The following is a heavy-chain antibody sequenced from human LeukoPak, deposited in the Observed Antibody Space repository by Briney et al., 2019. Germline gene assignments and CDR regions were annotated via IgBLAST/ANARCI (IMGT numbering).Heavy chain of an antibody. Sequence: ASVKVSCKASGYPFTSYGITWVRQAPGQGLEWMGGISGYNGNTKYAQKLQGRVTMTTDTSTSTAYMELRSLRSDDTAVYYCARGFYDILTETYYFYGMDVWGQGTTVTVSS. CDR3: ARGFYDILTETYYFYGMDV. D-gene: IGHD3-9*01. CDR1: GYPFTSYG. J-gene: IGHJ6*02. V-gene: IGHV1-18*01. CDR2: ISGYNGNT.